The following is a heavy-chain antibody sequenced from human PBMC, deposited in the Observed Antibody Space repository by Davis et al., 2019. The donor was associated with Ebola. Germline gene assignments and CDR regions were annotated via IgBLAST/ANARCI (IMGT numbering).Heavy chain of an antibody. Sequence: GGSLRLSCAASGFIFSNYWMSWVRQAPGKGPEWVAIIKPDGGEKNYVDSAKGRFTISRDNSKNTLYLQMNSLRAEDTAVYYCARKDYMDVWGKGTTVTVSS. V-gene: IGHV3-7*01. CDR3: ARKDYMDV. CDR2: IKPDGGEK. J-gene: IGHJ6*04. CDR1: GFIFSNYW. D-gene: IGHD2-15*01.